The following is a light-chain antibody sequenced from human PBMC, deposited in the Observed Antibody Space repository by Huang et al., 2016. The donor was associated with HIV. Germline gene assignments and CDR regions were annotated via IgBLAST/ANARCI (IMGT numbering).Light chain of an antibody. CDR3: QQYGDSPKT. CDR2: DTS. J-gene: IGKJ1*01. CDR1: QSVSGNS. Sequence: EIVLTQSPGTLSLSPGARATLSCRASQSVSGNSLAWYQQRPGQAPRPLIYDTSRRVTGTPDRFSGSGSGTDFTLTISRLEPEDFAVYYCQQYGDSPKTFGQGTKVEIK. V-gene: IGKV3-20*01.